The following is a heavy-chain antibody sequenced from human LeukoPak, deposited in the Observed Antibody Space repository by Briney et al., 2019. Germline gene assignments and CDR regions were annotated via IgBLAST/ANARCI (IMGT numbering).Heavy chain of an antibody. CDR3: ASDCSGSTCYTAVDY. Sequence: ASVKVSCKASGYTFTSYGVSWVRQPPGQGLEWMGWISAYNGNTNYAQKLQGRVTMTTNTSTSTAYMELGSLRSDDTAVYYCASDCSGSTCYTAVDYWGQGTLVTVSS. J-gene: IGHJ4*02. CDR1: GYTFTSYG. D-gene: IGHD2-15*01. CDR2: ISAYNGNT. V-gene: IGHV1-18*01.